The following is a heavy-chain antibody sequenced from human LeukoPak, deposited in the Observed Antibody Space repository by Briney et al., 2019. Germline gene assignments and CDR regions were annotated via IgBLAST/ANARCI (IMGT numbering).Heavy chain of an antibody. Sequence: SETLSLTCVVSGGSINTFDYCGGWIRQPPGKGLEWIGSIYHSGRTYYNPSLKSRVTISVETSRNQISLKVYSVTAADTAVYYCVKSRGSSYYYFDSWGQGTLVAVSS. CDR1: GGSINTFDYC. CDR3: VKSRGSSYYYFDS. D-gene: IGHD6-13*01. J-gene: IGHJ4*02. V-gene: IGHV4-39*01. CDR2: IYHSGRT.